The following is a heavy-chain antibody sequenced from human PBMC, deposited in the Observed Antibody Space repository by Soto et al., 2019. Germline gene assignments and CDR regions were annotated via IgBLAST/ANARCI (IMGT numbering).Heavy chain of an antibody. CDR1: GFTFSRYG. D-gene: IGHD2-2*03. J-gene: IGHJ6*02. V-gene: IGHV3-48*02. CDR2: ISSSSSTI. CDR3: ARDGYCVSTTCYFLPEV. Sequence: PGGSLRLSCAASGFTFSRYGMNWVRQAPGKGLEWVAYISSSSSTIYYADSVKGRFTISRDNAKNSLYLQMNSLRDEDTAVYYCARDGYCVSTTCYFLPEVWGQGTTVTVSS.